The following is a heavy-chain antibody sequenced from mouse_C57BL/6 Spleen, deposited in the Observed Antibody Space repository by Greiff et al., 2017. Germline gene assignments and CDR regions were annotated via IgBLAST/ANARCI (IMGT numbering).Heavy chain of an antibody. V-gene: IGHV1-26*01. D-gene: IGHD1-1*01. CDR3: ARRGYYGSRLWYFEV. Sequence: EVQLQQSGPELVKPGASVKISCKASGYTFTDYYMNWVKQSHGKSLEWIGDINPNNGGTSYNQKFKGKATLTVDKSSSTAYMELRSLTSEDSAVYDCARRGYYGSRLWYFEVWGTGTTVTVSS. J-gene: IGHJ1*03. CDR2: INPNNGGT. CDR1: GYTFTDYY.